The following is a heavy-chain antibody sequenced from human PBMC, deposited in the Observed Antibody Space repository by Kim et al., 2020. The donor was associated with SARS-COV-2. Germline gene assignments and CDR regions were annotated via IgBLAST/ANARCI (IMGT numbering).Heavy chain of an antibody. CDR1: GYRFNNYW. CDR3: ARGSSSSWYYFDY. V-gene: IGHV5-51*01. Sequence: GESLKISCKGSGYRFNNYWIGWVRQMPGKGLEWMGIIYPGDSDTRHSPSFQGQVTISVDKSISTAYLQWNSLKASDTAMYYCARGSSSSWYYFDYWGQGTLVPVSS. D-gene: IGHD6-13*01. J-gene: IGHJ4*02. CDR2: IYPGDSDT.